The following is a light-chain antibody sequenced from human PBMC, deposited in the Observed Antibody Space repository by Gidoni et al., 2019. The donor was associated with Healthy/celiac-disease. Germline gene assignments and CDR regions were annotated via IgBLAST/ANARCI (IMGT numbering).Light chain of an antibody. CDR3: QPSYSTPLT. V-gene: IGKV1-39*01. CDR1: QSISSY. J-gene: IGKJ4*01. Sequence: DIQMTQSPSSLSASVGDRVTITCRASQSISSYVNWYQQKPGKAPKLLIYAASSLQRGVPSRFSGSGSGTEFTLTISSLQPEDFATYYCQPSYSTPLTFGGGTKVEI. CDR2: AAS.